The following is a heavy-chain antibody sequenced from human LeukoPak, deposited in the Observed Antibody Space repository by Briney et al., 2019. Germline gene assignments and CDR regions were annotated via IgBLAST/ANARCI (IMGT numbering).Heavy chain of an antibody. CDR3: TRYNNDHFDY. D-gene: IGHD1-14*01. CDR2: IAYDGSRA. J-gene: IGHJ4*02. V-gene: IGHV3-33*01. CDR1: GFTFGGYG. Sequence: GRSLRLSCAGSGFTFGGYGMHWFRQTPSKGLEWVAVIAYDGSRAFYADSVKGRFTISRDNSKNTMSVQMDDLRTEATAVYYCTRYNNDHFDYWGQGTLVTVSS.